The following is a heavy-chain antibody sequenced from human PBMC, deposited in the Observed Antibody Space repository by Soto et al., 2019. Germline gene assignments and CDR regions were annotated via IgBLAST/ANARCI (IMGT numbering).Heavy chain of an antibody. V-gene: IGHV4-39*01. CDR2: IYYSGST. J-gene: IGHJ4*02. CDR3: ARRLFSSTWPSYFDS. CDR1: GGSISSTNYY. Sequence: NPSETLSLTCTVSGGSISSTNYYWGWIRQPPGKGLEWIASIYYSGSTYFNPSLKSRVTISVDTSKNQFSLKLSSVTAADTAVYYCARRLFSSTWPSYFDSWGQGTLVTVSS. D-gene: IGHD6-13*01.